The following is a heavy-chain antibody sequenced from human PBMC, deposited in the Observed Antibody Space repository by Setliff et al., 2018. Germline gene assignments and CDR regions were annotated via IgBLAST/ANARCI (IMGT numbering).Heavy chain of an antibody. V-gene: IGHV4-38-2*02. CDR2: IYHNGNS. Sequence: SETLSLTCSVSGYSISSGYYWGWIRQPPGKGLEWIGSIYHNGNSYYNPSLKSRVTISVDTSKNQFSLKLSSVTAADTAVYYCARDPLGEIAVAGHDAFDIWGQGTMVTVS. CDR1: GYSISSGYY. J-gene: IGHJ3*02. CDR3: ARDPLGEIAVAGHDAFDI. D-gene: IGHD6-19*01.